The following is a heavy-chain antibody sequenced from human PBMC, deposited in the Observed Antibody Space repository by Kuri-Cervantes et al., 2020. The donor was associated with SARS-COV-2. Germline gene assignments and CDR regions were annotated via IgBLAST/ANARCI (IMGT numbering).Heavy chain of an antibody. CDR2: IKQDGSEK. Sequence: GESLKISCAASGFTFSSYWMSWVRQAPGKGLEWVANIKQDGSEKYYVDSVKGRFTISRDNAKNSLYLQMSSLRAEDTAVYYCARESFVVVPPSPIYYYYMDVWGKGTTVTVSS. CDR1: GFTFSSYW. J-gene: IGHJ6*03. D-gene: IGHD2-2*01. V-gene: IGHV3-7*01. CDR3: ARESFVVVPPSPIYYYYMDV.